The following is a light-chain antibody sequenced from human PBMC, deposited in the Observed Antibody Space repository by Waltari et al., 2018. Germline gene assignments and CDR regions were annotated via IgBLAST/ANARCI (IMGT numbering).Light chain of an antibody. J-gene: IGKJ4*01. Sequence: IQMTQSPSTLSASVGDTVTITCRTSQSISTWLAWYQQKPGKAPKLLIYKASSLENEVPSRFSGSGSGTEFTLTISSLQPDDFATFYCQQYKSYPPTFGGGTKVDIK. CDR2: KAS. CDR3: QQYKSYPPT. V-gene: IGKV1-5*03. CDR1: QSISTW.